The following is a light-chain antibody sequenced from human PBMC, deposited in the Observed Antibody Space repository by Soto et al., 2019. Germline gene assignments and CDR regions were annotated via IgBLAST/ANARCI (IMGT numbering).Light chain of an antibody. CDR2: GAS. CDR1: QSISITY. CDR3: QQYGNSPLT. V-gene: IGKV3-20*01. J-gene: IGKJ4*01. Sequence: ENVLTHSPGTLSLSPLEIATLSFRASQSISITYLAWYQQKPGQAPRLLIYGASSRATGIPDRFSGSGSGADFTLTISRLEPEDFAVYYCQQYGNSPLTFGGGTKVDIK.